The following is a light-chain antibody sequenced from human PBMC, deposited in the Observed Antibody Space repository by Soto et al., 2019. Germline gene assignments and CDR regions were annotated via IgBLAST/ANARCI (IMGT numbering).Light chain of an antibody. CDR1: QSLLDSNGKTF. CDR2: EVS. CDR3: MQSLHLPLT. Sequence: VMTQTPLSLSVTPGQPASISCKSSQSLLDSNGKTFLYWYVQRPGHPPQLLIYEVSNRFAGVPDRFSGSGSETDFTLKISRVEAEDFAVYYCMQSLHLPLTFGGGTRVEMK. J-gene: IGKJ4*01. V-gene: IGKV2D-29*01.